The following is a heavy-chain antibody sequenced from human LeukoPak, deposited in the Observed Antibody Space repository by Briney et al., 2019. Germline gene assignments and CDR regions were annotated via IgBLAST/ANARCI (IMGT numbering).Heavy chain of an antibody. Sequence: PSETLSLTCTVSGGSISSYYWSWIRQPAGKGLEWIGRIYTSGSTNYNPSLKSRVTISADTSKNQFSLKLSSLTAADTAVYHCAKNGQSGFSFDPWGQGTLVTVSS. J-gene: IGHJ5*02. CDR1: GGSISSYY. D-gene: IGHD1-26*01. CDR2: IYTSGST. V-gene: IGHV4-4*07. CDR3: AKNGQSGFSFDP.